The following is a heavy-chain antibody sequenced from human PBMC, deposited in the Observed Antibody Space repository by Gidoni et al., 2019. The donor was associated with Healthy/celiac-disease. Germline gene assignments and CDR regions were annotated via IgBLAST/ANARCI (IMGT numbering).Heavy chain of an antibody. CDR2: IIPIFGTA. J-gene: IGHJ2*01. CDR3: ARGHKTRGYMVRGAHWYFDL. D-gene: IGHD3-10*01. Sequence: QVQLVQSGAAVKKPGSSVKVSCKASGGTFSSYAISWVRQAPGQGLEWMGGIIPIFGTANYAQKFQGRVTITADESTSTAYMELSSLRSEDTAVYYCARGHKTRGYMVRGAHWYFDLWGRGTLVAVSS. CDR1: GGTFSSYA. V-gene: IGHV1-69*01.